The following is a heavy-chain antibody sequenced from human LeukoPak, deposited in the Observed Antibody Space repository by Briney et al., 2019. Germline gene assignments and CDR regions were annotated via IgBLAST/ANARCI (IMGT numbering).Heavy chain of an antibody. CDR1: GGSISSSSYY. Sequence: SETLSLTCTVSGGSISSSSYYWSWIRQHPGKGLEWIEYIYYSGSTYYNPSLKSRVTISVDTSKNQFSLKLSSVTAADTAVYYCARGCGSTTCYTFAFDIWGQGTMVTVSS. V-gene: IGHV4-31*03. CDR2: IYYSGST. J-gene: IGHJ3*02. D-gene: IGHD2-2*02. CDR3: ARGCGSTTCYTFAFDI.